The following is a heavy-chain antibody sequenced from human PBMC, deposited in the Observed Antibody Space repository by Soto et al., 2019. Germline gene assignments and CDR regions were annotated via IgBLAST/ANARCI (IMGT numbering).Heavy chain of an antibody. CDR2: IRSKAYGGTT. D-gene: IGHD2-2*01. CDR3: TRGSTERPYLYYYYYMDV. V-gene: IGHV3-49*03. CDR1: GFTFGDYA. J-gene: IGHJ6*03. Sequence: PGGSLRLSCTASGFTFGDYAMSWFRQAPGKGLEWVGFIRSKAYGGTTEYAASVKGRFTISRDDSKSIAYLQMNSLKTEDTAVYYCTRGSTERPYLYYYYYMDVWGKGTTVTVSS.